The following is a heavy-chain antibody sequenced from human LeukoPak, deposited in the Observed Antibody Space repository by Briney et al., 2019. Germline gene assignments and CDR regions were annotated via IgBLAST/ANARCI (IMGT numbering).Heavy chain of an antibody. Sequence: PSETLSLTCTVSGGSISSYYWSWIRQPAGKGLEWIGRIYTSGSTNYNPSLKSRVTMSVDTSKNQFSLKLSSVTAADTAAYYCARGVPYGPSYEFFDYWGQGTLVTVSS. V-gene: IGHV4-4*07. CDR3: ARGVPYGPSYEFFDY. J-gene: IGHJ4*02. CDR2: IYTSGST. D-gene: IGHD3-10*01. CDR1: GGSISSYY.